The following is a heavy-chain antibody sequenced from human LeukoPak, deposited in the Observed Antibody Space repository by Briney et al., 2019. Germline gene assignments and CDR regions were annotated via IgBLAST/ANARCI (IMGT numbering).Heavy chain of an antibody. CDR3: AKSSRGYDGSVYFDY. J-gene: IGHJ4*02. D-gene: IGHD3-22*01. Sequence: GGSLRLSCAAAGFAFNNYAMRWVRQAPGKGLEWVSVISGGGDITNYADSVKGRFTISRDNSKNTLYLQIHSLRAEDTAVYYCAKSSRGYDGSVYFDYWGQGTLVTVSS. CDR2: ISGGGDIT. CDR1: GFAFNNYA. V-gene: IGHV3-23*01.